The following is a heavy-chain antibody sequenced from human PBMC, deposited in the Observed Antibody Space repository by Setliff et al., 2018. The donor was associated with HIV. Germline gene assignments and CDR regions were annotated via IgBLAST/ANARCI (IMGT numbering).Heavy chain of an antibody. J-gene: IGHJ4*02. Sequence: GGSLRLSCAASGFTFTRYGMHWARQAPGKGLEWVAVIWSDGRNKYYADSVKGRFTISRDNSKNMLYLQMNTLRAEDTAVYFCAKDDYVWGNPFDYWGQGTLVTVSS. CDR2: IWSDGRNK. D-gene: IGHD3-16*01. CDR1: GFTFTRYG. CDR3: AKDDYVWGNPFDY. V-gene: IGHV3-33*06.